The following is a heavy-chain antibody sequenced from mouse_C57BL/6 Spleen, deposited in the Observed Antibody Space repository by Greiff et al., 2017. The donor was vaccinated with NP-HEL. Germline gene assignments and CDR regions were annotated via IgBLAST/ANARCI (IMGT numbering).Heavy chain of an antibody. V-gene: IGHV1-52*01. CDR3: AREGYYRFAY. CDR2: IDPSDSET. CDR1: GYTFTSYW. Sequence: QVQLQQSGAELVRPGSSVKLSCKASGYTFTSYWMHWVKQRPIQGLEWIGNIDPSDSETHYNQKFKDKATLTVDKSSSTAYMQLSSLTSEDSAVYYCAREGYYRFAYWGQGTLVTVSA. J-gene: IGHJ3*01. D-gene: IGHD2-3*01.